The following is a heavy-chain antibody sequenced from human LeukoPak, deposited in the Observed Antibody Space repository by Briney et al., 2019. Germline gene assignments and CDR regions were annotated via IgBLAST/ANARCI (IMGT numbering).Heavy chain of an antibody. CDR1: GGSISSYY. D-gene: IGHD2-21*02. Sequence: SETLSLTCTVSGGSISSYYWSWIRQPPGKGLEWIGYIYTSGSTNYNPSLKSRVTISVDTSKNQFSLKLSSVTAADTAVYYCATLMVVTARGGDYWGQGTLVTVSS. J-gene: IGHJ4*02. CDR2: IYTSGST. CDR3: ATLMVVTARGGDY. V-gene: IGHV4-4*09.